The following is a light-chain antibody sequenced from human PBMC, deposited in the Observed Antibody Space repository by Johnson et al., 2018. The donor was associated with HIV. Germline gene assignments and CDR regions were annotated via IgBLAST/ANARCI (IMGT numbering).Light chain of an antibody. CDR2: DNT. Sequence: QPVLTQPPSVSAAPGQKVTISCSGSSSNIGNNYVSWYQQLPGTVPKLLIYDNTKRPSGIPDRFSGSKSGTSATLGITGLQTGDEADYYCGTWDSSLSAYVFGTGTKVTVL. CDR3: GTWDSSLSAYV. J-gene: IGLJ1*01. V-gene: IGLV1-51*01. CDR1: SSNIGNNY.